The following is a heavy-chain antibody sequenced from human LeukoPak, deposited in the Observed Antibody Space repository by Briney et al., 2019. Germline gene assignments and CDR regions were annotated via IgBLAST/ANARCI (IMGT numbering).Heavy chain of an antibody. CDR3: ARDFGKSYDFWSGYYFFDY. CDR2: ISSSSSYI. CDR1: GFTFSSYA. D-gene: IGHD3-3*01. Sequence: GGSLRLSCAASGFTFSSYAMSWVRQAPGKGLEWVSSISSSSSYIYYADSVKGRFTISRDNAKNSLYLQMNSLRAEDTAVYYCARDFGKSYDFWSGYYFFDYWGQGTLVTVSS. V-gene: IGHV3-21*01. J-gene: IGHJ4*02.